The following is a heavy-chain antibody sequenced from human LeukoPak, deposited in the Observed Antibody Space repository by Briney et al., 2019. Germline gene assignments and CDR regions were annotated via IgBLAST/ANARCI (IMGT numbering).Heavy chain of an antibody. V-gene: IGHV3-48*04. J-gene: IGHJ5*02. CDR1: GFTITSWS. Sequence: GGSLRLSCAVSGFTITSWSMNWVRQAPGKGLEWLSYISSGGSPIYYADSVKGRFTISRDDARNLVYLQMNSLRAEDTAVYYCTYLRTPYYNDKWVDPWGQGALVTVSS. CDR2: ISSGGSPI. D-gene: IGHD3/OR15-3a*01. CDR3: TYLRTPYYNDKWVDP.